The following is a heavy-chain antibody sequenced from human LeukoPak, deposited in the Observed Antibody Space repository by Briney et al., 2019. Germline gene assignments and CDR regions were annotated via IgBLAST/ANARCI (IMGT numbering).Heavy chain of an antibody. D-gene: IGHD2/OR15-2a*01. Sequence: GGSLRLSCAASGLTVSNNYMSWVRQAPGKGLEWVSVLYVDGSTYYADSVKRRFTISRDNSKNMMYRQMNSLRADDTAVYDCARDVSSLHLDYWGQGTLVTVSS. J-gene: IGHJ4*02. CDR1: GLTVSNNY. CDR2: LYVDGST. CDR3: ARDVSSLHLDY. V-gene: IGHV3-66*01.